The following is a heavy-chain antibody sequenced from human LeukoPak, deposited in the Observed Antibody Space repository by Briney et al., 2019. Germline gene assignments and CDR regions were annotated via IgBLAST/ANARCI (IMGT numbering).Heavy chain of an antibody. D-gene: IGHD6-19*01. V-gene: IGHV1-2*02. CDR3: ARVSSGWVYYFDY. CDR1: GYTFTGYY. Sequence: ASVKVSCKASGYTFTGYYMHWVRQAPGQGLEWMGWINPNSGGTNYAQKFQGRVTVTRDTSISTAYMELSRLRSDDTAVYYCARVSSGWVYYFDYWGQGTLVTVSS. J-gene: IGHJ4*02. CDR2: INPNSGGT.